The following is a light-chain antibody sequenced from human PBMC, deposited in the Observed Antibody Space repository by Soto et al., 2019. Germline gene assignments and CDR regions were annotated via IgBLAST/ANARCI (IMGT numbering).Light chain of an antibody. CDR1: NSDVGAYDY. CDR3: SSYTSSSTRV. J-gene: IGLJ1*01. CDR2: EVS. Sequence: QSALTQPASVSGSPGQSITISCTGTNSDVGAYDYVSWYQQHPDKAPKLMIYEVSNRPSGVSNRFSGSKSVNTATLTISGLQAEDEADYYCSSYTSSSTRVFGTGTKLPS. V-gene: IGLV2-14*03.